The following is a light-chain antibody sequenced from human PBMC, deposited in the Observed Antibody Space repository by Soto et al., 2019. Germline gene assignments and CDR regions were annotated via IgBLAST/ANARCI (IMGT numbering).Light chain of an antibody. Sequence: EIVLTQSPGPLSLSPGERATLSCRASQSVSSNLAWYQQKPGQAPRLLIYGASTRATGIPARFSGSGSGTDFTLTISSLQPEDAATYYCQQYHSYPLTLGGGTKVDIK. CDR2: GAS. CDR3: QQYHSYPLT. CDR1: QSVSSN. V-gene: IGKV3-15*01. J-gene: IGKJ4*01.